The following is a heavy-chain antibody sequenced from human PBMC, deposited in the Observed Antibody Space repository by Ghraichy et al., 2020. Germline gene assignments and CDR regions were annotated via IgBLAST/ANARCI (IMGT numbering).Heavy chain of an antibody. CDR1: GYTFTSYD. D-gene: IGHD6-25*01. CDR3: ASGGRSGGYFDY. J-gene: IGHJ4*02. V-gene: IGHV1-8*03. Sequence: ASVKVSCKASGYTFTSYDINWERQATGQGLEWMGWMNPNSGNTGYAQKFQGRVTITRNTSISTAYMELRSLRSEDTAVYYCASGGRSGGYFDYWGQGTLVSVSS. CDR2: MNPNSGNT.